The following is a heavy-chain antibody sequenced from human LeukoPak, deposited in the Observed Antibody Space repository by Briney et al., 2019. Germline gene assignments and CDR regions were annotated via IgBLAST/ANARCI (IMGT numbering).Heavy chain of an antibody. CDR1: GFTFRSYG. CDR2: ISSNGGRT. Sequence: GGSLRLSCAASGFTFRSYGMHWVRQAPGKGLEYVSAISSNGGRTYYANPVKGRFTISRDNSRNTLYLQMGSLRAEDMAVYYCATYYYDSGGFHFHHWGQGTLVTVSS. D-gene: IGHD3-22*01. J-gene: IGHJ1*01. V-gene: IGHV3-64*01. CDR3: ATYYYDSGGFHFHH.